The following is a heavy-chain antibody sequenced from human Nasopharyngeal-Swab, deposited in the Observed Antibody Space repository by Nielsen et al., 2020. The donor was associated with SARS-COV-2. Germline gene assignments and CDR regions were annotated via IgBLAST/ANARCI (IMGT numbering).Heavy chain of an antibody. CDR1: GGSISSYY. D-gene: IGHD3-3*01. J-gene: IGHJ3*02. CDR3: ARGPEYYDFWSGYPGNAFDI. CDR2: IYTSGRN. V-gene: IGHV4-4*07. Sequence: SETLSLTCTVSGGSISSYYWSWIRQPAGKGLEWIGRIYTSGRNNYNPSLKSRVTMSVDKSKNQFSLKLSSVTAADTAVYYCARGPEYYDFWSGYPGNAFDIWGQGTMVTVSS.